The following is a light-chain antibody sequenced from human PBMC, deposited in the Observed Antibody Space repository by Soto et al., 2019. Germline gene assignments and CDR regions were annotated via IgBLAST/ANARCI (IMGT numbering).Light chain of an antibody. Sequence: EVVLTQSPGTLSLSPGERATLACRASQSVSNNYLAWYQQKPGQSPKLLIFGSSDRATGIPDRFSGSGSGTGVTVTISSLESEDFAVYYCQQYGSAPPYPFGQGTKL. V-gene: IGKV3-20*01. CDR3: QQYGSAPPYP. CDR1: QSVSNNY. CDR2: GSS. J-gene: IGKJ2*01.